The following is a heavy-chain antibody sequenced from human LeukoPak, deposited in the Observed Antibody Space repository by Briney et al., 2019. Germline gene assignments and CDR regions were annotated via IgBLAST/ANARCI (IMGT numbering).Heavy chain of an antibody. CDR2: INPNSGGT. CDR1: GYTFTGY. Sequence: GASVKVSCKASGYTFTGYHWVRQAPGHGLEWMGWINPNSGGTNYAQKFQGRVTMTRDTSITTAYMELSRLTSDDTAVYYCAKNIWFGESSDAFDIWGQGTMVTVSS. J-gene: IGHJ3*02. D-gene: IGHD3-10*01. V-gene: IGHV1-2*02. CDR3: AKNIWFGESSDAFDI.